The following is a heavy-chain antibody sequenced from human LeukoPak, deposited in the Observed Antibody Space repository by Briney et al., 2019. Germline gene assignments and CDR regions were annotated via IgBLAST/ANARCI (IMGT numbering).Heavy chain of an antibody. CDR1: GLIYSSYA. J-gene: IGHJ4*02. D-gene: IGHD3-16*01. CDR3: AKHMGGPNTALYY. CDR2: IVGSGGTT. Sequence: GGSLRLSCAISGLIYSSYAMSWVRQAPGKGLEWVSVIVGSGGTTYYADSLKGRFTISRDNSKNTLYLQMNSLRAEDTAGYYFAKHMGGPNTALYYWGQGALVTVSS. V-gene: IGHV3-23*01.